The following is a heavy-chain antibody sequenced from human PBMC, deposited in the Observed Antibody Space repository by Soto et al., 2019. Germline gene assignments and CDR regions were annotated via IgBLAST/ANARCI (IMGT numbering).Heavy chain of an antibody. CDR2: INHSGST. D-gene: IGHD4-17*01. V-gene: IGHV4-34*01. CDR1: GGSFSGYY. Sequence: SETLSLTCAVYGGSFSGYYWSWIRQPPGKGLEWIGEINHSGSTNYNPSLKSRVTISVDTSKNQFSLKLSSVTAADTAVYYCARYNYGGNSESMDVWGQGTTVTVSS. CDR3: ARYNYGGNSESMDV. J-gene: IGHJ6*02.